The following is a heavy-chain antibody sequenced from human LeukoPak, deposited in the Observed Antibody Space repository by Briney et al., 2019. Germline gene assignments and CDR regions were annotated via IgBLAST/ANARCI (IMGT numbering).Heavy chain of an antibody. CDR3: ARGLSYYDSSGYYHY. CDR1: GGTFSSYA. V-gene: IGHV1-69*06. D-gene: IGHD3-22*01. CDR2: IIPIFGTA. Sequence: SVKVSCKASGGTFSSYAISWVRQAPGQGLEWTGGIIPIFGTANYAQKFQGRVTITADKSTSTAYMELSSLRSEDTAVYYCARGLSYYDSSGYYHYWGQGTLVTVSS. J-gene: IGHJ4*02.